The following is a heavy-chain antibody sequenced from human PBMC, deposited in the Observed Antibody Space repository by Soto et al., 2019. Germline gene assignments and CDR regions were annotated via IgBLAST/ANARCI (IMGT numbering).Heavy chain of an antibody. Sequence: SETLSLTCAVYGGSFSGYYWSWIRQPPGKGLEWIGFISYSGTTSYSPSLKSQVAISLDTSKNQFSLSLSSVTAADTAVYYCARGRGYSYGLDPWGQGTLVT. CDR1: GGSFSGYY. CDR2: ISYSGTT. CDR3: ARGRGYSYGLDP. J-gene: IGHJ5*02. V-gene: IGHV4-34*01. D-gene: IGHD5-18*01.